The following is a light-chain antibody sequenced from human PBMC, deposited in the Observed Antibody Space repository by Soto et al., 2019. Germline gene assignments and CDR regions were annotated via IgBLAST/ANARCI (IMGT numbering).Light chain of an antibody. CDR1: SSNIGSNY. CDR2: RAS. V-gene: IGLV1-47*01. CDR3: AAWDVTLNGLV. J-gene: IGLJ2*01. Sequence: QSVLTQPPSASGTPGPRVTISCSGSSSNIGSNYVYWYQQVPGTAPRLLMYRASQRPSGVPDRFSGSKSGTSASLAISGLRSEDEADYYCAAWDVTLNGLVFGGGTKLTVL.